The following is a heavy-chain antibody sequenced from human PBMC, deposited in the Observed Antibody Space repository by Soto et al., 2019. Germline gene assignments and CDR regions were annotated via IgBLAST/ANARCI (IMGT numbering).Heavy chain of an antibody. V-gene: IGHV3-23*01. D-gene: IGHD5-18*01. Sequence: GGSLRLSCAVSGFTFTSYAMTWVRQAPGKGLEWVSAISGSGGSEFYADSVKGRFTISRDNSKNTLYLQMKSLRAEDTALYYCAKGDTTMITDYYAMDLWGQGTTVTVSS. J-gene: IGHJ6*02. CDR2: ISGSGGSE. CDR1: GFTFTSYA. CDR3: AKGDTTMITDYYAMDL.